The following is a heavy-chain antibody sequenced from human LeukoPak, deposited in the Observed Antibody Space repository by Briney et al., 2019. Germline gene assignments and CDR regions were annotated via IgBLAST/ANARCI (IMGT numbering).Heavy chain of an antibody. V-gene: IGHV3-11*06. CDR2: ISSISSYT. CDR3: AREIRGYSYGYFDY. Sequence: GGSLRLSCAASGFTFSDYYMSWIRQAPGKGLEWVSYISSISSYTNYADSVKGRFTISRDNAKNSLYLQMNSLRAEDTAVYYCAREIRGYSYGYFDYWGQGTLVTVSS. CDR1: GFTFSDYY. D-gene: IGHD5-18*01. J-gene: IGHJ4*02.